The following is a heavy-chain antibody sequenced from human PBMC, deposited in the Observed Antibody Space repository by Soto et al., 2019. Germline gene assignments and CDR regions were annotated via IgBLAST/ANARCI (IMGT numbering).Heavy chain of an antibody. CDR1: GSTFSRNA. CDR3: ARVLYDILTGPGLYYFDY. CDR2: ISFDGRSK. D-gene: IGHD3-9*01. J-gene: IGHJ4*02. V-gene: IGHV3-30*04. Sequence: QPGGSLRLSCAASGSTFSRNAMHWVRQAPGKGLEWVAVISFDGRSKYYADSVKGRFTISRDNPKNTLYLQMNSLRVEDTAVYYCARVLYDILTGPGLYYFDYWGQGTLVTVSS.